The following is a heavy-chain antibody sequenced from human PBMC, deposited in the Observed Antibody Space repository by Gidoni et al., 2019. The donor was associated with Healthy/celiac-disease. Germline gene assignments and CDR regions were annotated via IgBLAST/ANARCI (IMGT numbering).Heavy chain of an antibody. D-gene: IGHD3-22*01. J-gene: IGHJ3*02. CDR2: IIPIVGKA. CDR1: GGTFSSYA. CDR3: ARVRNYYDSSGYYYEQGGAFDI. V-gene: IGHV1-69*01. Sequence: QVQLVQSGAEVKKPGSSVKVSCKASGGTFSSYAISWVRQAPGQGLEWMGGIIPIVGKANDAQKFQGRVTITADESTSTAYMELSSLRSEDTAVYYCARVRNYYDSSGYYYEQGGAFDIWGQGTMVTVSS.